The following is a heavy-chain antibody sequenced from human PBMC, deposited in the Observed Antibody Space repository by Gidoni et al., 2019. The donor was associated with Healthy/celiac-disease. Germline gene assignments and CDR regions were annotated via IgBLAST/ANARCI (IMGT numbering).Heavy chain of an antibody. CDR1: GYTLPELS. J-gene: IGHJ4*02. Sequence: QVQLVQSGAAVKKPGASVKVSCKCSGYTLPELSMPWVRQAPGKGLEWMGGFDPEDGETIYAQKVQGRVTMTEDTSTDTAYMELSSLRSEDTAVYYCATVEMATIPGGVGYWGQGTLVTVSS. D-gene: IGHD5-12*01. CDR2: FDPEDGET. V-gene: IGHV1-24*01. CDR3: ATVEMATIPGGVGY.